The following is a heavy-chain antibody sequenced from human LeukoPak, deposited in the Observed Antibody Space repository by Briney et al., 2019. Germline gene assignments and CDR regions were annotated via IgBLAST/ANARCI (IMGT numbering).Heavy chain of an antibody. J-gene: IGHJ4*02. CDR2: IYHSGST. CDR1: GGSISSGGYS. D-gene: IGHD3-3*01. V-gene: IGHV4-30-2*01. Sequence: PSETLSLTCAVSGGSISSGGYSWSWIRQPPGKGLEWIGYIYHSGSTYYNPSLKSRVTISVDRSKNQFSLKLSSVTAADTAVYYCARANIETYYDFWSGYYYFDYWGQGTLVTASS. CDR3: ARANIETYYDFWSGYYYFDY.